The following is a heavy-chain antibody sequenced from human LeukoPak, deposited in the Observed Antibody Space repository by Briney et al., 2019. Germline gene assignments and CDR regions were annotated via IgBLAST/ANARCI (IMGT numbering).Heavy chain of an antibody. CDR3: ARCGLSGSYFSNWFDP. CDR1: GYSFTSYW. CDR2: IYPGDSDT. D-gene: IGHD1-26*01. Sequence: GESLKISCKGSGYSFTSYWIGWVRQMPGKGLEWMGIIYPGDSDTRYSPSFQGQVTISADKSISTAYLQWSSLKASDTAMYYCARCGLSGSYFSNWFDPWGQGTLVTVSS. J-gene: IGHJ5*02. V-gene: IGHV5-51*01.